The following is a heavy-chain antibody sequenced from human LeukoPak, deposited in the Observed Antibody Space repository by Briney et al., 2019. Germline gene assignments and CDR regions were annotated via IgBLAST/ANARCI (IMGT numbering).Heavy chain of an antibody. J-gene: IGHJ4*02. Sequence: ASVKVSCKASGYTFTGYYMHWVRQAPGQGLEWMGRINPNSGGANYAQKFQGRVTMTRDTSISTAYMELSRLRSDDTAVYYCARDLHTFGFDYWGQGTLVTVSS. CDR3: ARDLHTFGFDY. V-gene: IGHV1-2*06. CDR1: GYTFTGYY. CDR2: INPNSGGA. D-gene: IGHD3-16*01.